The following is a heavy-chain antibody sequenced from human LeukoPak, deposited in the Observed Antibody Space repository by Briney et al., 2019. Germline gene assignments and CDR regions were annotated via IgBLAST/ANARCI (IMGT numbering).Heavy chain of an antibody. J-gene: IGHJ4*02. D-gene: IGHD5-18*01. CDR3: ARTDTAIVTVGY. V-gene: IGHV1-2*02. CDR2: INPNTGGT. Sequence: GASVKVSCKASGYTFTGYYMHWVRQAPGRGLEWMGWINPNTGGTNYAQKFQGRVTMTRDTSITTAYMELSSLRSDDTAVYYCARTDTAIVTVGYWGQGTLVTVSS. CDR1: GYTFTGYY.